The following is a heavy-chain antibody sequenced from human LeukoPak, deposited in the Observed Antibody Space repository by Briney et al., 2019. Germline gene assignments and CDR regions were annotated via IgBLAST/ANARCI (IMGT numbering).Heavy chain of an antibody. J-gene: IGHJ4*02. CDR3: ARGTRGELHSAY. CDR1: GGTFSSYT. V-gene: IGHV1-69*02. D-gene: IGHD1-7*01. CDR2: IIPILGIA. Sequence: SVMVSCKASGGTFSSYTISWVRQAPGQGLEWMGRIIPILGIANYAQKFQGRVTITADKSTSTAYMELSSLRSEDTAVYYCARGTRGELHSAYWGQGTLVTVSS.